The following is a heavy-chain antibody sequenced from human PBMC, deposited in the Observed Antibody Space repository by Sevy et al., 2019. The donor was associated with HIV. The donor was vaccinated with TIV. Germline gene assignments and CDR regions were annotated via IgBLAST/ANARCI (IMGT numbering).Heavy chain of an antibody. CDR2: IKSKADGGTT. CDR3: TTDDRSRWLYHFDY. Sequence: GGSLRLSCAASGFTFSNAWMSWVRQAPGKGLEWVGRIKSKADGGTTDYAAPVKGRFTISRDDSKKTLYLQMNSLKTEDTAVYDCTTDDRSRWLYHFDYWGQGTLVTVSS. J-gene: IGHJ4*02. V-gene: IGHV3-15*01. D-gene: IGHD6-19*01. CDR1: GFTFSNAW.